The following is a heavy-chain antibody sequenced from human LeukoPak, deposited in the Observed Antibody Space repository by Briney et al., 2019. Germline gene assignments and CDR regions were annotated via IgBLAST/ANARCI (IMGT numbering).Heavy chain of an antibody. V-gene: IGHV4-34*01. CDR2: INHSGST. CDR1: GGSFSGYY. J-gene: IGHJ6*03. Sequence: PSETLSLTCAVYGGSFSGYYWSWIRQPPGKGLGWIGEINHSGSTNYNPSLKSRVTISVDTSKNQFSLKLSSVTAADTAVYYCAREGYSSSWDYYYYYMDVWGKGTTVTVSS. CDR3: AREGYSSSWDYYYYYMDV. D-gene: IGHD6-13*01.